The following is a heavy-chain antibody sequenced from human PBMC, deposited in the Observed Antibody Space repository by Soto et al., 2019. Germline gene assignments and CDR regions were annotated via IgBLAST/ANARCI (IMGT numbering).Heavy chain of an antibody. V-gene: IGHV4-34*01. D-gene: IGHD3-10*01. Sequence: SETLSLTCAVYGGSFSGYYWSWIRQPPGKGLEWIGEINHSGSTNYNPSLKSRVTISVDTSKNQFSLKLSSVTAADTAVYYCARGLLWFGGRTNWFDPWGQGTLVTVS. CDR3: ARGLLWFGGRTNWFDP. CDR2: INHSGST. J-gene: IGHJ5*02. CDR1: GGSFSGYY.